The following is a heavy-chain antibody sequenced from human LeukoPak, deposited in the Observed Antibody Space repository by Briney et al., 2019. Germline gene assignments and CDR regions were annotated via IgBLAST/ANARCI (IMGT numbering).Heavy chain of an antibody. CDR2: ISYDGSNK. Sequence: GGSLRLSCAASGFTFSSYGMHWVRQAPGKGLEWVAVISYDGSNKYYADSVKGRFTISRDNSKNTLYLQMNSLRAEDTAVYYCAKSKLAHWYFDLWGRGTLVTVSS. J-gene: IGHJ2*01. CDR1: GFTFSSYG. CDR3: AKSKLAHWYFDL. D-gene: IGHD1-1*01. V-gene: IGHV3-30*18.